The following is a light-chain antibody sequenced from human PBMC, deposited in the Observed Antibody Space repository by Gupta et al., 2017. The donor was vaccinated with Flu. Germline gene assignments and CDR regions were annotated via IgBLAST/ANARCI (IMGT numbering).Light chain of an antibody. Sequence: VTPGEPASTSGRASQSRLQSNGYNTYDSYLQKRGRTPQLLLYLGSNRASGVLDRLSSSRSAGAFRLMIIRMVAADDGVYYCWLAVPTRPTFGQGTKLEIK. V-gene: IGKV2-28*01. CDR1: QSRLQSNGYNT. CDR3: WLAVPTRPT. J-gene: IGKJ2*01. CDR2: LGS.